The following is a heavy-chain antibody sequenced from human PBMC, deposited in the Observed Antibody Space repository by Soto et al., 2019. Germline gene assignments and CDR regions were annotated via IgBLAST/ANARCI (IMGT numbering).Heavy chain of an antibody. D-gene: IGHD3-3*01. CDR2: INHSGST. CDR1: GGSFSGYY. Sequence: PSETLSLTCAVYGGSFSGYYWSWIRQPPGKGLEWIGEINHSGSTNYNPSLKSRVTISVDTSKNQFSLKLSSVTAADTAVYYCARGSSGITIFGVVISEPNYYYRMDVWGQGTTVIVSS. CDR3: ARGSSGITIFGVVISEPNYYYRMDV. V-gene: IGHV4-34*01. J-gene: IGHJ6*02.